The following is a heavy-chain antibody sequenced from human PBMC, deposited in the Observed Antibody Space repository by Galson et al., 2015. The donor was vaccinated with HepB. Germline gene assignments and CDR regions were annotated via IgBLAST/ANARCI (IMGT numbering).Heavy chain of an antibody. CDR2: IRYTGDT. Sequence: SETLSLTCSVSHGSVNNYYWSWIRRSPGNRPEWLGYIRYTGDTTYNPSLGYRMGMSVDTAINQVSLWLTSVTAADSAIYYCARHPGRGSVGYAFDPWGQGTLVTVSS. J-gene: IGHJ5*02. CDR3: ARHPGRGSVGYAFDP. V-gene: IGHV4-59*08. CDR1: HGSVNNYY. D-gene: IGHD2-2*01.